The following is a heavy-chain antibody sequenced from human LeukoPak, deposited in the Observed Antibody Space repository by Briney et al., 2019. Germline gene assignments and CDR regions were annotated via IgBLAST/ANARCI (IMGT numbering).Heavy chain of an antibody. CDR1: GFTFDDYA. CDR3: AKATTYYYDSSGDY. V-gene: IGHV3-9*01. D-gene: IGHD3-22*01. Sequence: GGSVRLSCAASGFTFDDYAMHWVRQAPGKGREWVSGISWNSGSIGYADSVKGRFTISRDNAENSLYLQMNSLRAEDTALYYCAKATTYYYDSSGDYWGQGTLVTVSS. J-gene: IGHJ4*02. CDR2: ISWNSGSI.